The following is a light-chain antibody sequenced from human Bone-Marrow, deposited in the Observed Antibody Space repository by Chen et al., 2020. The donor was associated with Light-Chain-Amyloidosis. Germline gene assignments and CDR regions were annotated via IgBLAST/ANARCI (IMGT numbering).Light chain of an antibody. CDR3: SSFTSSLTWV. J-gene: IGLJ3*02. Sequence: PALTHLPPVPGPPGRPITIPAPGTNSDVGGYNYVSWYQQHPGKAPKLLIYEVYNRPSGVSNRFSGSKSGNTASLTISGLQTEDEADYYCSSFTSSLTWVFGGGTKVTVL. CDR1: NSDVGGYNY. CDR2: EVY. V-gene: IGLV2-14*01.